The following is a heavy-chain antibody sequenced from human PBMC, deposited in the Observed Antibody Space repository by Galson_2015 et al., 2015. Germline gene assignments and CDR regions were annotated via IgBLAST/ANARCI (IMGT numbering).Heavy chain of an antibody. D-gene: IGHD1-7*01. CDR2: IIPIFGTA. Sequence: VKVSCKASGGTFSSYAISWVRQAPGQGLEWMGGIIPIFGTANYAQKFQGRVTITADESTSTAYMELSSLRSEDTAVYYCASRITGTTYGMDVWGHGTTVTVSS. CDR1: GGTFSSYA. V-gene: IGHV1-69*01. CDR3: ASRITGTTYGMDV. J-gene: IGHJ6*02.